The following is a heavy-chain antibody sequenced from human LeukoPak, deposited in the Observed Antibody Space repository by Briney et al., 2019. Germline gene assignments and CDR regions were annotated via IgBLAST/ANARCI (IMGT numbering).Heavy chain of an antibody. CDR3: ARVYYDFWSGYLIKNYYYYMDV. Sequence: SETLSLPCTVSGDFISSHYWSWIRQPPGKGLEGLGYIYYNWRTNYNPSLKSRVTISVDTSKNQFSLKLSSVTAADTAVYYCARVYYDFWSGYLIKNYYYYMDVWGKGTTVTVSS. CDR1: GDFISSHY. CDR2: IYYNWRT. D-gene: IGHD3-3*01. J-gene: IGHJ6*03. V-gene: IGHV4-59*11.